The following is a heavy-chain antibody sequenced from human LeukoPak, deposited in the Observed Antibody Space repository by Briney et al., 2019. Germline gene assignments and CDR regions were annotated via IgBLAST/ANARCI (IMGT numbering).Heavy chain of an antibody. D-gene: IGHD4-17*01. V-gene: IGHV4-59*08. J-gene: IGHJ4*02. Sequence: PSETLSLTCTVSGGSISSYYWSWIRQPPGKGLEWIGYIYYSGSTNYNPSLKSRVTISVDTSKNQFSLKLSSVTAADTAVYYCATLGDYGDTEGGYWGQGTLVTVSS. CDR2: IYYSGST. CDR1: GGSISSYY. CDR3: ATLGDYGDTEGGY.